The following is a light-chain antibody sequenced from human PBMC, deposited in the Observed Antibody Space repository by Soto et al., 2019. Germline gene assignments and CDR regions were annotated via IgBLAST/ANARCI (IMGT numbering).Light chain of an antibody. CDR1: QSISSY. J-gene: IGKJ4*01. Sequence: DIQMTQSPPSLSASVGDRVTITCRASQSISSYLNWYQQKPGKAPNLLIYAASSLQSGVPSRFSGSGSGTDFTLTISSLHPVDFATYLCQQSDTIPLTFGGGTKVEIK. V-gene: IGKV1-39*01. CDR3: QQSDTIPLT. CDR2: AAS.